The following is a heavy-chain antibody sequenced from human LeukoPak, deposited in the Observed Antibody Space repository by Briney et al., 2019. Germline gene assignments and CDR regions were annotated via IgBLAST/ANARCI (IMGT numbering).Heavy chain of an antibody. D-gene: IGHD6-19*01. CDR1: GYTFTSYY. V-gene: IGHV1-46*01. CDR3: ARDGYSSGWPFDY. CDR2: INPSGGST. J-gene: IGHJ4*02. Sequence: ASVKVSCKASGYTFTSYYMHWVRQAPGQGLEWVGIINPSGGSTSYAQTFQGRVTMTRDMSTSTVYMELSSLRSEDTAVYYCARDGYSSGWPFDYWGQGTLVTVSS.